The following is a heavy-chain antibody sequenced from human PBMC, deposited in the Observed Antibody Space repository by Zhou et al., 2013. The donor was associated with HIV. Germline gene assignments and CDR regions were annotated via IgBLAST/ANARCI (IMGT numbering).Heavy chain of an antibody. J-gene: IGHJ2*01. V-gene: IGHV1-69*12. Sequence: QVQLVQSGAEVKKPGSSVKVSCKTSGGPFSTYAISWVRQAPGQGLEWMGGIIPFFGTANYAQKFQGRVAISAAESTNTAYMELSRLRSDDRAVYYCAREGSQYGSSSHNWYFDLWGRGTLVTVSS. CDR1: GGPFSTYA. D-gene: IGHD6-6*01. CDR3: AREGSQYGSSSHNWYFDL. CDR2: IIPFFGTA.